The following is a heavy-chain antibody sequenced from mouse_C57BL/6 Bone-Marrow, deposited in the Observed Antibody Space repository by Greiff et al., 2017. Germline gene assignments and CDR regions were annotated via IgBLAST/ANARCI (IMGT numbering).Heavy chain of an antibody. V-gene: IGHV5-9-1*02. J-gene: IGHJ3*01. Sequence: EVKVEESGEGLVKPGGSLKLSCAASGFTFSSYAMSWVRQTPEKRLEWVAYISSGGDYIYYADTVKGRFTISRDNARNTLYLQMSSLKSEDTAMYYCTREGLLRLFAYWGQGTLVTVSA. CDR2: ISSGGDYI. CDR1: GFTFSSYA. CDR3: TREGLLRLFAY. D-gene: IGHD2-3*01.